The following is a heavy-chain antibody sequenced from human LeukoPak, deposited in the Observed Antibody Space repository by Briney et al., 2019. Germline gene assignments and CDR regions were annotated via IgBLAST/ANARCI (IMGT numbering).Heavy chain of an antibody. CDR1: GGSISSYY. D-gene: IGHD6-19*01. J-gene: IGHJ4*02. V-gene: IGHV4-59*08. CDR3: ASGTQWLAFYY. Sequence: SETLSLTCTVSGGSISSYYWAWIRLPPGKGLEWIGSFYNSGSTTYNPSLQSRVTISVDMSKSQVSLRLGSVAVADTAVYYCASGTQWLAFYYWGQGNLVTVSS. CDR2: FYNSGST.